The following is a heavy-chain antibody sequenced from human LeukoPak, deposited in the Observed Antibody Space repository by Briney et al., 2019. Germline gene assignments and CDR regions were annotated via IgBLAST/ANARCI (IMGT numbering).Heavy chain of an antibody. CDR1: GFTFSSYG. CDR3: AKDQVGVPATR. J-gene: IGHJ4*02. D-gene: IGHD1-26*01. Sequence: GGSLRLSCAASGFTFSSYGMHWVRQAPGKGLEWVAVISYDGSNKYYADSVKGRFTISRDNPKNTLYLQMNSLRAEDTAVYYCAKDQVGVPATRWGQGTLVTVSS. V-gene: IGHV3-30*18. CDR2: ISYDGSNK.